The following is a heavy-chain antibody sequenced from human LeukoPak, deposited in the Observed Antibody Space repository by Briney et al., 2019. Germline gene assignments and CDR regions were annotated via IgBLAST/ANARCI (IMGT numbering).Heavy chain of an antibody. CDR1: GGSFSGYY. J-gene: IGHJ4*02. CDR2: INHSGST. Sequence: PPETLSLTCAVYGGSFSGYYWSWIRQPPGKGLEWIGEINHSGSTNYNPSPKSRVTISVDTSKNQFSLKLSSVTAADTAVYYCAGRTTVTTIDYWGQGTLVTVSS. CDR3: AGRTTVTTIDY. V-gene: IGHV4-34*01. D-gene: IGHD4-17*01.